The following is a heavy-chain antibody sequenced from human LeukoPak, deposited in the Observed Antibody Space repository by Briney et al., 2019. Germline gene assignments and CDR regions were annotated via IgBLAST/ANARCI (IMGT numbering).Heavy chain of an antibody. J-gene: IGHJ4*02. V-gene: IGHV3-53*01. CDR1: GFTVSSNY. D-gene: IGHD6-6*01. Sequence: PGGSLRLSCAASGFTVSSNYMTWVRQAPGKGLEWVSIYSGGSTYYADSVKGRFTISRDNSKNTLYLQMNSLRDEDTAVYYCAKGPLEYSGSSGLFHWGLGTLVTVSS. CDR3: AKGPLEYSGSSGLFH. CDR2: IYSGGST.